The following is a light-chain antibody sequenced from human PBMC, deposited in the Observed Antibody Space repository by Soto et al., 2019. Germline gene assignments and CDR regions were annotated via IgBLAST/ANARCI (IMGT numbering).Light chain of an antibody. CDR2: GAS. V-gene: IGKV3-20*01. J-gene: IGKJ1*01. Sequence: EIVLTQSPGTLSVSPGEIATLSCRASQSVSNNYLAWYQQKPGQAPRLLIYGASNRATGIPDRFSGSGSGTDFTLTISRLEPEDFAVYYCQQYGSSGTFGQGTKVDI. CDR1: QSVSNNY. CDR3: QQYGSSGT.